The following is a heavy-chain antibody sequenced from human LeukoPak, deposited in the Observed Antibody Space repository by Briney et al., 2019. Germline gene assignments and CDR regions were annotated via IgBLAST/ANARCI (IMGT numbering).Heavy chain of an antibody. CDR3: ARDPGGHGRYFDY. D-gene: IGHD1-14*01. Sequence: SETLSLTCTVSGGSINGYFCTWLRQSAGAALECIGRIDTSGTTYYSPSFKSRVSMSVDTSNNKCSLRLNSVSAADTAVYYCARDPGGHGRYFDYWGQGALVTVSS. CDR1: GGSINGYF. CDR2: IDTSGTT. J-gene: IGHJ4*02. V-gene: IGHV4-4*07.